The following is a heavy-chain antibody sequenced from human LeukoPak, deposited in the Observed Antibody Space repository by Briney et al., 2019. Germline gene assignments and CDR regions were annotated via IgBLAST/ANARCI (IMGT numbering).Heavy chain of an antibody. CDR2: IIPMSDTP. V-gene: IGHV1-69*13. J-gene: IGHJ4*02. CDR1: GGTFRSNG. CDR3: AIFQGTYGDNDNDY. D-gene: IGHD4-17*01. Sequence: SVKVSCKASGGTFRSNGINWVRQAPGKGLEWMGGIIPMSDTPKYAQRLQGRVTITEDDSTSTSYMVVSSLRSEDTAVYYCAIFQGTYGDNDNDYWGQGTLVTVSS.